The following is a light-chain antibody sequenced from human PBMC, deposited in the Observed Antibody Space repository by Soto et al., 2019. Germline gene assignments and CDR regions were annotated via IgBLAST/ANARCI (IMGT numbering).Light chain of an antibody. J-gene: IGKJ4*01. V-gene: IGKV3D-11*02. CDR1: QSVSSY. Sequence: EIVLTQSPATLSLSPGERATLSCRASQSVSSYLAWYQQKPGQAPRLLIYDASNRATGIPARFSGSGPGTDFTLTISSLEPEDFAVYYCQQRSNCLFGGGTKV. CDR3: QQRSNCL. CDR2: DAS.